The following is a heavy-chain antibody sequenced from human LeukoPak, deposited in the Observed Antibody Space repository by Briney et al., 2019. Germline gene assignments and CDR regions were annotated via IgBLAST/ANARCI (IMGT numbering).Heavy chain of an antibody. CDR3: AREPTSGREPTSGRPLDY. CDR2: IYSSGSN. Sequence: PSETLSLNCTVSGGTISGYFWSWIRQPAGKGLEWIGRIYSSGSNNYNPSLKSRVTMSLDTSKNHLSLNLSSVTAADTAVYYCAREPTSGREPTSGRPLDYWGQGTLVTVSS. J-gene: IGHJ4*02. V-gene: IGHV4-4*07. D-gene: IGHD5-12*01. CDR1: GGTISGYF.